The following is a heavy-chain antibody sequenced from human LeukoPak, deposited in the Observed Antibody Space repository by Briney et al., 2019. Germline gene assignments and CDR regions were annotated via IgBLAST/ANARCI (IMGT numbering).Heavy chain of an antibody. D-gene: IGHD2-15*01. CDR1: GITISSSW. J-gene: IGHJ5*02. CDR2: INQDGSEK. CDR3: ARNSSA. Sequence: GGSLRLSCAASGITISSSWMTWVRPAPGKGLEWVANINQDGSEKNYVDSVKGRFTISRDNAKNSLYLQMNSLRAEDTAVYYCARNSSAWGQGALVTVSS. V-gene: IGHV3-7*04.